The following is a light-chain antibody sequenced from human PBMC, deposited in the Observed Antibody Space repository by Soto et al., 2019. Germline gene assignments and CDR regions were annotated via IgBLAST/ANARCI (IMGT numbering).Light chain of an antibody. V-gene: IGKV1-5*03. CDR3: QQYNNYPCT. CDR2: KAY. Sequence: DIQMTQSPSTLSASVGDRVTITCRASQSISSWLAWYQQKPGKAPKLLIYKAYSLQSGVPSRFSGSGFGTEFTLTISSLQPDDFATYYRQQYNNYPCTFGQGTKVQIK. CDR1: QSISSW. J-gene: IGKJ1*01.